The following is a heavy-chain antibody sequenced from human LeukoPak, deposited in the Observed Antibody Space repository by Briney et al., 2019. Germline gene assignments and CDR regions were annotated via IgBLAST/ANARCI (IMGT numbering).Heavy chain of an antibody. V-gene: IGHV1-46*01. CDR2: IDPSAGST. J-gene: IGHJ6*03. Sequence: ASVKVSCKASGYTFTNYYMHWVRQAPGQGLEWMGVIDPSAGSTTYAQKFQGRVTMTTDTSTSTAYMELRSLRSDDTAVYYCARAILGIAAAAYYMDVWGKGTTVTVSS. CDR3: ARAILGIAAAAYYMDV. CDR1: GYTFTNYY. D-gene: IGHD6-13*01.